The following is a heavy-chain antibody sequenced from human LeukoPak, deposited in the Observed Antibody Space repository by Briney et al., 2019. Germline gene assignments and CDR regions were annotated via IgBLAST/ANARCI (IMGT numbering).Heavy chain of an antibody. Sequence: EASVKVSCKASGYTFTSYGISWVRQAPGQGLEWMGWISAYNGNTNYAQKLQGRVTMTTDTSTSTAYMELRSLRPDDTAVYYCARDSKWLISGYYYGMDVWGQGTTVTVSS. CDR2: ISAYNGNT. V-gene: IGHV1-18*01. CDR3: ARDSKWLISGYYYGMDV. J-gene: IGHJ6*02. D-gene: IGHD3-3*02. CDR1: GYTFTSYG.